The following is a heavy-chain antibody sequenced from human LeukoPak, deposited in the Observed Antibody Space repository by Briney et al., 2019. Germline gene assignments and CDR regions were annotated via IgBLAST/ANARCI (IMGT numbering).Heavy chain of an antibody. CDR1: GYTFTSYV. J-gene: IGHJ4*02. CDR2: ISAYNGNT. D-gene: IGHD4-17*01. Sequence: GASVKVSCKASGYTFTSYVTSWVQHAPGQGLNWMGWISAYNGNTNYAQKLQGRVTMTTDTSTSTAYMELRSLRSDDTAVYYCARNPSTALDYWGQGTLVTVSS. CDR3: ARNPSTALDY. V-gene: IGHV1-18*01.